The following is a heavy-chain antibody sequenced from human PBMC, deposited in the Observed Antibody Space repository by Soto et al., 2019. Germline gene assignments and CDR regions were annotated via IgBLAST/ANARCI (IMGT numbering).Heavy chain of an antibody. CDR2: IYHSGST. Sequence: SETLSLTCAVSGGSISSCNWWSWVRQPPGKGLEWIGEIYHSGSTNYNPSLKSRVTISVDKSKNQFSLKLSSVTAADTAVYYCARRRYDYVWGSYRPAHFDYWGQGTLVTVSS. V-gene: IGHV4-4*02. CDR3: ARRRYDYVWGSYRPAHFDY. J-gene: IGHJ4*02. CDR1: GGSISSCNW. D-gene: IGHD3-16*02.